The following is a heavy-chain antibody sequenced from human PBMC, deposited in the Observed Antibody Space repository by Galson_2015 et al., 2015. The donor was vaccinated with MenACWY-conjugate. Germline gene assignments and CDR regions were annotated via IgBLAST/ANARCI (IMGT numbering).Heavy chain of an antibody. Sequence: ETLSLTCTVSGGSIESRTFYWGWIRQPPGKGLEWIGSIYFSGSTCYNSSLKSRVTISVDTSKNQFSLKVNSLTAADTAMYFRARDQWGKWFDPWGQGTQVTVSS. CDR2: IYFSGST. D-gene: IGHD1-26*01. V-gene: IGHV4-39*07. J-gene: IGHJ5*02. CDR3: ARDQWGKWFDP. CDR1: GGSIESRTFY.